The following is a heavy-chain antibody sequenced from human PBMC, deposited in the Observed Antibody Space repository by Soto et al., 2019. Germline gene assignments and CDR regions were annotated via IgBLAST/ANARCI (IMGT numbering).Heavy chain of an antibody. D-gene: IGHD3-9*01. J-gene: IGHJ4*02. CDR2: ISGTASRT. V-gene: IGHV3-23*01. Sequence: QHGGSLRLSCAGSGFTPTTTPLSWVRQPPGKGLEWVTTISGTASRTYYVDSVKGRFFISRDSSKNTVTLQMNNLTVDDTAVYYCATSFRYFDNWGQGTRVTVSS. CDR1: GFTPTTTP. CDR3: ATSFRYFDN.